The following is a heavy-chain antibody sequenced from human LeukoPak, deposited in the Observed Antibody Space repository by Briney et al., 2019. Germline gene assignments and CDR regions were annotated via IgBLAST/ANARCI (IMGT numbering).Heavy chain of an antibody. D-gene: IGHD1-26*01. CDR2: ISSSGSTI. Sequence: GGSLRLSCAASGFTFSDYYMSWIRQAPGKGLEWVSYISSSGSTIYYADSVKGRFTISRDNAKNSLYLQMNSLRAEDTAVYYCARASSGSYYPDYYYYMDVWGKGTTVTVSS. CDR1: GFTFSDYY. J-gene: IGHJ6*03. CDR3: ARASSGSYYPDYYYYMDV. V-gene: IGHV3-11*04.